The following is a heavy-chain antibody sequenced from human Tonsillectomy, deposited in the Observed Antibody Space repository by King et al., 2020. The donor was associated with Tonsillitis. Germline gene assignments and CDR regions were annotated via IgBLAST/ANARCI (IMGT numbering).Heavy chain of an antibody. V-gene: IGHV4-34*01. CDR3: ARRGQRIWDNWFDP. CDR1: GGSFSGYY. D-gene: IGHD2-2*01. CDR2: INHSGST. J-gene: IGHJ5*02. Sequence: VQLQQWGAGLLKPSETLSLTCAVYGGSFSGYYWSWIRQPPGKGLEWNGEINHSGSTNYNPSLKSRVTISVDTSKNQFSLKLSSVTAADTAVYYCARRGQRIWDNWFDPWGQGTLVTVSS.